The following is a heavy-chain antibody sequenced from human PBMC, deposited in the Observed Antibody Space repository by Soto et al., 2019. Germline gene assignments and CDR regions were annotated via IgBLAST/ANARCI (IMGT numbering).Heavy chain of an antibody. CDR2: ISGSGGST. V-gene: IGHV3-23*01. D-gene: IGHD4-17*01. J-gene: IGHJ6*03. Sequence: HPGGSLRLSCAASGFTFSSYAMNWVRQAPGKGLEWVSGISGSGGSTYYADSVKGRFTISRDNSKNTLYLQMDSLRADDTAVYYCAKVIDYNDYLGYMDVWGKGTTVTVSS. CDR1: GFTFSSYA. CDR3: AKVIDYNDYLGYMDV.